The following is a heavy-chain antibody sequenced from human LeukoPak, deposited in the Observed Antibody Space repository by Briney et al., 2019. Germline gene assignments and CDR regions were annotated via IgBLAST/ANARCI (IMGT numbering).Heavy chain of an antibody. CDR3: ARGQGGNYYLNYFDY. CDR2: FYYSGST. D-gene: IGHD1-26*01. Sequence: SETLSLTCTVSGGSISSYYWSWIRQPPGKGLEWIGHFYYSGSTTYNPSLKSRVTFSVDTSRNQFSLKLTSVTAADTALYYCARGQGGNYYLNYFDYWGQGALVTVSS. J-gene: IGHJ4*02. CDR1: GGSISSYY. V-gene: IGHV4-59*01.